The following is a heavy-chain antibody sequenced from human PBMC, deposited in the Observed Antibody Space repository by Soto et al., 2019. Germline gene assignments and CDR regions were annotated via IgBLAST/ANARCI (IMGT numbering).Heavy chain of an antibody. V-gene: IGHV3-48*02. Sequence: GGSLRLSCAASGFTFSSYSMNWVRQAPGKGLEWVSYISSSSTIYYADSVKGRFTISRDNAKNSLYLQMNSLRDEDTAVYYCAREKRGFTMIVVTYGMDVWGQGTTVTVSS. D-gene: IGHD3-22*01. CDR1: GFTFSSYS. CDR2: ISSSSTI. J-gene: IGHJ6*02. CDR3: AREKRGFTMIVVTYGMDV.